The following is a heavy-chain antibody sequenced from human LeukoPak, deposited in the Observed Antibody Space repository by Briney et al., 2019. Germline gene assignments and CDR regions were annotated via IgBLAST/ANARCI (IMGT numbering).Heavy chain of an antibody. V-gene: IGHV1-8*03. D-gene: IGHD3-10*01. CDR1: GYTFTSYD. CDR2: MNPNSGNT. J-gene: IGHJ4*02. CDR3: ARAPRYYYGSGSYTYFDY. Sequence: ASVKVSCKASGYTFTSYDINWVRQATGQGLEWMGWMNPNSGNTGYAQKFQGRVTITRNTSISTAYMELSSLRSEDTAVYYCARAPRYYYGSGSYTYFDYWGQGTLVTVSS.